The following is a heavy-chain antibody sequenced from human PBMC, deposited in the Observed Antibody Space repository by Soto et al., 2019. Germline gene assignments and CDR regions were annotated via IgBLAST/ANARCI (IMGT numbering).Heavy chain of an antibody. CDR2: ISGSGGST. CDR1: GFTFSSYA. J-gene: IGHJ6*02. D-gene: IGHD4-4*01. V-gene: IGHV3-23*01. Sequence: PGGSLRLSCAASGFTFSSYAMSWVRQAPGKGLEWVSAISGSGGSTYYADSVKGRFTISRDNSKNTLYLQMNSLRAEDTAVYYCAKFPHSNPEPNLYYYYGMDVWGQGTTVTVSS. CDR3: AKFPHSNPEPNLYYYYGMDV.